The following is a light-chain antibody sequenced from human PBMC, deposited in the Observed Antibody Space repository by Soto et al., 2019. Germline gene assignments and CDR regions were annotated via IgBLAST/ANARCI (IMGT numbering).Light chain of an antibody. CDR2: DVS. Sequence: QSALTQPASVSGAPGQSITISCTGTRSDVGGYNYVSWYQHHPGKAPKVMIYDVSNRPSGVSNRFSGSKSGNTASLTISGLQAENEADSYCSSYTRSSPQVAFGGGTKLIVL. CDR3: SSYTRSSPQVA. CDR1: RSDVGGYNY. J-gene: IGLJ2*01. V-gene: IGLV2-14*03.